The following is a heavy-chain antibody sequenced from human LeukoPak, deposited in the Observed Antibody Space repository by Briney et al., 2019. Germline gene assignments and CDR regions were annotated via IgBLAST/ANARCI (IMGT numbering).Heavy chain of an antibody. CDR3: ARDPFKGYSGWEH. CDR2: ISDNGGTT. V-gene: IGHV3-23*01. CDR1: GFTFSTYA. D-gene: IGHD5-12*01. J-gene: IGHJ4*02. Sequence: PGGSLRLSCAASGFTFSTYAMSWVRQAPGKGLEWVSAISDNGGTTYYADSVKGRFTISRDNSKNTVYLQMSSLSAEDTAVYFCARDPFKGYSGWEHWGQGTLVTVSS.